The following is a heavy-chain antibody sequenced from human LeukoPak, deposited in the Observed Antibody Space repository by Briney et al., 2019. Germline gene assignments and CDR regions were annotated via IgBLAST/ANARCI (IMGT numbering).Heavy chain of an antibody. CDR1: GFSFSSYA. CDR3: ARDSGSSSAVDY. V-gene: IGHV3-64*01. D-gene: IGHD3-10*01. CDR2: ISSNGGST. J-gene: IGHJ4*02. Sequence: PGGSLRLSCTASGFSFSSYAMYWVRQAPGKGLEYVSAISSNGGSTYYANSVKGRFTISRDNSKNTLYLQMGSPRVEDVAVYYCARDSGSSSAVDYWGQGALVTVSS.